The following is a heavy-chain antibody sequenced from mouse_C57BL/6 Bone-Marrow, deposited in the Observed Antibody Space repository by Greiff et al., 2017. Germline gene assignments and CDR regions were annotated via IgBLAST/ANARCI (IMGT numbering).Heavy chain of an antibody. D-gene: IGHD1-1*01. CDR1: GYTFTSYW. Sequence: QVQLQQPGAELVKPGASVKMSCKASGYTFTSYWITWVKQRPGQGLEWIGDIYPGSGSTNYNEKFKGKATLTVDTSSSTAYMELHSLTSEDSAVYFCARSGATVVDYWGQGTTLTVSS. J-gene: IGHJ2*01. CDR2: IYPGSGST. V-gene: IGHV1-55*01. CDR3: ARSGATVVDY.